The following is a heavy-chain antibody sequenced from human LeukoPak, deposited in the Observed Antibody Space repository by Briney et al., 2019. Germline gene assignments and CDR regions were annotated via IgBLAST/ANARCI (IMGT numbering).Heavy chain of an antibody. V-gene: IGHV1-18*01. CDR3: ARDSGIGSCWYYYYGMDV. CDR1: GYTFTSYG. J-gene: IGHJ6*02. CDR2: ISAYNGNT. Sequence: VASVKVSCKASGYTFTSYGISWVRQAPGQGLEWMGWISAYNGNTNYAQKLQGRVTMTTDTSTSTAYMELRSLRSDDTAVYYCARDSGIGSCWYYYYGMDVWGQGTTVTVSS. D-gene: IGHD6-13*01.